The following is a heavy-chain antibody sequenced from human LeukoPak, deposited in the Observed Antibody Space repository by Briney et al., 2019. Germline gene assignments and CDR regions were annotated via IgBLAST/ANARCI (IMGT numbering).Heavy chain of an antibody. J-gene: IGHJ6*02. V-gene: IGHV1-69*04. CDR2: IIPILGIA. CDR3: ARQALGYWSGGSCYTPYYYYGMDV. CDR1: GGTFSSYA. D-gene: IGHD2-15*01. Sequence: GASVKVSCKASGGTFSSYAISWVRQAPGQGLEWMGRIIPILGIANYAQKFQGRVTITAGKSTSTAYMELSSLRSEDTAVYDCARQALGYWSGGSCYTPYYYYGMDVWGQGTTVTVSS.